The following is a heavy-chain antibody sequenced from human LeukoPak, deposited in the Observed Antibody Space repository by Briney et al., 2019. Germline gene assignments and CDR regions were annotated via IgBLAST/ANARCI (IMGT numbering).Heavy chain of an antibody. Sequence: QPGGSLRLSCADSGFTFSSYAMSWVRQAPGKGLEWVSAISGSGDSTFYTDSVKGRFTISRDNSKNTQYLQMNSLRAEDTAVYYCAKDTHWTSSDPRGWFDPWGQGTLVTVSS. CDR1: GFTFSSYA. V-gene: IGHV3-23*01. CDR2: ISGSGDST. J-gene: IGHJ5*02. CDR3: AKDTHWTSSDPRGWFDP. D-gene: IGHD6-6*01.